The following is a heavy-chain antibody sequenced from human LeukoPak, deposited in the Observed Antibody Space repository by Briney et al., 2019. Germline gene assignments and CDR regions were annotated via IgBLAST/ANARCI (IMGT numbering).Heavy chain of an antibody. CDR2: ISAYNGNT. V-gene: IGHV1-18*01. J-gene: IGHJ6*02. CDR1: GYTFTSYG. CDR3: ARVYSNLEWYYYYGMDV. D-gene: IGHD4-11*01. Sequence: KVSCKASGYTFTSYGISWVRQAPGQGLEWMGWISAYNGNTIYAQKLQGRVTMTTDTSTSTAYMELRSLRSDDTAVYYCARVYSNLEWYYYYGMDVWGQGTTVTVSS.